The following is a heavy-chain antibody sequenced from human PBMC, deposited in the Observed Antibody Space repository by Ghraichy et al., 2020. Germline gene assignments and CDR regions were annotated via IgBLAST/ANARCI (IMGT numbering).Heavy chain of an antibody. Sequence: GGSLRLSCTASGFTFSSYAMSWVRQAPGKGLEWVAAISGSGTGTYYADSVKGRFTISRDSSKITLSLQMSSLRGEDTAVYYFAKKSSTWYVSVGGYFDSWGLGTLVTVSS. J-gene: IGHJ4*02. CDR1: GFTFSSYA. V-gene: IGHV3-23*01. D-gene: IGHD6-13*01. CDR3: AKKSSTWYVSVGGYFDS. CDR2: ISGSGTGT.